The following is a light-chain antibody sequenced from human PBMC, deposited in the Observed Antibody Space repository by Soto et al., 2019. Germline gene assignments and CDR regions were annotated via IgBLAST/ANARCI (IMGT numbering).Light chain of an antibody. Sequence: DIQMTQSPSSLSASVGDRVTITCRSSQGISTWLAWYQQKPEKAPKTLIFDASTLQSVVPSRFSGSGSGTDVTLTISRVRPEDFATYYCQQYKSYPLTFGGGTKVDI. J-gene: IGKJ4*01. CDR2: DAS. CDR1: QGISTW. V-gene: IGKV1D-16*01. CDR3: QQYKSYPLT.